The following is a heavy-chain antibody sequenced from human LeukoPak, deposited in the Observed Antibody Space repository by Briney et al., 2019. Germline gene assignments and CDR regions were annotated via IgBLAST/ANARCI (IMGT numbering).Heavy chain of an antibody. CDR2: IIPIFGTA. Sequence: GASVKVSCKASGGTFSSYAISWVRQAPGQGLEWMGGIIPIFGTANYAQKFQGRVTITADESTSTAYMELSSLRSEDTAVYYCARGSRTSSTSCYYQVWGQGTLVTVSS. J-gene: IGHJ4*02. CDR3: ARGSRTSSTSCYYQV. V-gene: IGHV1-69*13. D-gene: IGHD2-2*01. CDR1: GGTFSSYA.